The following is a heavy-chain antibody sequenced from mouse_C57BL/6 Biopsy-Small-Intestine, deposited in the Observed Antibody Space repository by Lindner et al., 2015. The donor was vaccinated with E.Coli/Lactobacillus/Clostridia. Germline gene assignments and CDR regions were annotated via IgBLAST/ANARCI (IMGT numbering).Heavy chain of an antibody. V-gene: IGHV1-15*01. J-gene: IGHJ3*01. CDR1: GYTFTDCE. Sequence: VQLQESGAELVRPGASVTLSCKASGYTFTDCEVHWVKQTPVHGLEWIGDIDPETGGTAYNQRFKGKAILTADKSSTTAYMELRSLTSEDSAVYYCTKWLHPWFAYWGQGTLVTVSA. CDR3: TKWLHPWFAY. D-gene: IGHD2-2*01. CDR2: IDPETGGT.